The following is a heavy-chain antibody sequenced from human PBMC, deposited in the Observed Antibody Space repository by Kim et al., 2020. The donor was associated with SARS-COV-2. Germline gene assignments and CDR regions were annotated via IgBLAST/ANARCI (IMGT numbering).Heavy chain of an antibody. V-gene: IGHV4-59*01. Sequence: SETLSLTCTVSGGSISSYYWSWIRQPPGKGLEWIGYIYYSGSTNYNPSLKSRVTISVDTSKNQFSLKLSSVTAADTAVYYCARIYYMGPPRGWFDPWGQGTLVTVSS. J-gene: IGHJ5*02. D-gene: IGHD1-26*01. CDR1: GGSISSYY. CDR2: IYYSGST. CDR3: ARIYYMGPPRGWFDP.